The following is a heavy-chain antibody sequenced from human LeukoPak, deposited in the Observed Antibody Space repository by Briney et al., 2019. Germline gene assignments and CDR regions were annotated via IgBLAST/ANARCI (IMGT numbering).Heavy chain of an antibody. Sequence: GGSLRLSRVASGFTFSDYWMHWVRQAPGKGLMWVSHINLDGTLEGYADSVKGRFTVSRDNAKNTVYLEMNRLRPEDAAVYYCAKAPVTTCRGAYRYPFDYWGQGTLVTVSS. D-gene: IGHD2-15*01. CDR1: GFTFSDYW. V-gene: IGHV3-74*01. J-gene: IGHJ4*02. CDR2: INLDGTLE. CDR3: AKAPVTTCRGAYRYPFDY.